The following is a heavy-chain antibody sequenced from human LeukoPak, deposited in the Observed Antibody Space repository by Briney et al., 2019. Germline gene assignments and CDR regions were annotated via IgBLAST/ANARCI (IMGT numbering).Heavy chain of an antibody. CDR3: ARDPGCSYGMDY. Sequence: GGSMRLSCAAYGFTFSSYAMHWVRQAPGKGLEWVAVISYDGSNKYYADSVKGRFTISRDNSKNTLYLQMNSLRAEDTAVYYCARDPGCSYGMDYWGQGTLVTVSS. V-gene: IGHV3-30-3*01. D-gene: IGHD5-18*01. J-gene: IGHJ4*02. CDR2: ISYDGSNK. CDR1: GFTFSSYA.